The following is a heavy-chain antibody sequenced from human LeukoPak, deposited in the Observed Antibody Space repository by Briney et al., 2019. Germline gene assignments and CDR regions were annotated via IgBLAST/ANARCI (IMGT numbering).Heavy chain of an antibody. CDR1: GGSFSGYY. V-gene: IGHV4-34*01. D-gene: IGHD6-13*01. CDR2: INHSGNT. Sequence: SETLSLTCAVYGGSFSGYYWSWIRQPPGKGLEWIGEINHSGNTNYNPSLKSRVTISVDTSKNQFSLKLSSVTAADTAVYYCARLYGSSWYWGYYYMDVWGKGTTVTVSS. CDR3: ARLYGSSWYWGYYYMDV. J-gene: IGHJ6*03.